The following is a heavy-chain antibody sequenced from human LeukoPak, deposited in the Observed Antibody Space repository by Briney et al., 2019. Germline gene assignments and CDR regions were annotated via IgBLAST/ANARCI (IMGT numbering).Heavy chain of an antibody. V-gene: IGHV3-64D*06. Sequence: PGGSLRLSCSASGFTFSSYAMHWVRQAPGKGLEYVSGISSNGGNTYYADSVKGRFTISRDNSKNTLHLQMSSLRAEDTAVYYCVRDTYSGTWYGCFDYWGQGTLVTVSS. CDR2: ISSNGGNT. D-gene: IGHD6-13*01. CDR1: GFTFSSYA. CDR3: VRDTYSGTWYGCFDY. J-gene: IGHJ4*02.